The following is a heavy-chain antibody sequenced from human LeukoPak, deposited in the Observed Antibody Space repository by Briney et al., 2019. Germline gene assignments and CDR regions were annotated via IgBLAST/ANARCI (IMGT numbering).Heavy chain of an antibody. J-gene: IGHJ3*02. D-gene: IGHD3-22*01. CDR1: GGSISSGDYY. CDR3: ASDSSGYYYDRAFDI. CDR2: IYYSGST. V-gene: IGHV4-30-4*01. Sequence: SETLSLTCTVSGGSISSGDYYWSWIRQPPGKGLEWIGYIYYSGSTYYNPSLKGRVTISVDTSKNQFSLKLSSVTAADTAVYYCASDSSGYYYDRAFDIWGQGTMVTVSS.